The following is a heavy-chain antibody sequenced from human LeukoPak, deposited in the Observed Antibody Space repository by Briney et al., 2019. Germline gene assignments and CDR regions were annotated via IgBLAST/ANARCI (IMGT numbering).Heavy chain of an antibody. J-gene: IGHJ3*02. CDR1: GFTCCSYD. D-gene: IGHD3-10*01. CDR3: ATVKPGSGAFDI. Sequence: RSGGSVRLSCAASGFTCCSYDMHWLPHATGKDLKGVSAIGTAGDTYYTGSVKGRFTISRENAKNSLYLQMNSLRAGDTAVYYCATVKPGSGAFDIWGQGTMVTVSS. V-gene: IGHV3-13*01. CDR2: IGTAGDT.